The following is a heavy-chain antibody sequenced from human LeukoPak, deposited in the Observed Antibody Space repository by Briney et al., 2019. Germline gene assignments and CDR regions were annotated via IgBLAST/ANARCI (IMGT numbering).Heavy chain of an antibody. CDR2: INIESGNP. V-gene: IGHV7-4-1*02. D-gene: IGHD6-19*01. Sequence: ASVKVSCKASGYTFTSYGISWVRQAPGQGLEWMGWINIESGNPTYAQGFTGRFVFSLDTSVSTAYLQISSLKADDTAVYYCARVAGYTTDWYGGGDDYWGQGTLVTVSS. J-gene: IGHJ4*02. CDR3: ARVAGYTTDWYGGGDDY. CDR1: GYTFTSYG.